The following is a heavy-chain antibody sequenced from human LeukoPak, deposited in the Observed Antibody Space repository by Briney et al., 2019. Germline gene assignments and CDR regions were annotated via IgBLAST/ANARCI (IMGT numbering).Heavy chain of an antibody. Sequence: PGGSLRLSCAASGFTFSDYYMSWIRQAPGKGLEWVSYISSSGSTIYYADSVKGRFTISRDNAKNSLYLQLNSLRAEDTAVYYCAREMVTAWGYYYGMDVWGQGTTVTVSS. D-gene: IGHD5-18*01. CDR1: GFTFSDYY. J-gene: IGHJ6*02. V-gene: IGHV3-11*01. CDR2: ISSSGSTI. CDR3: AREMVTAWGYYYGMDV.